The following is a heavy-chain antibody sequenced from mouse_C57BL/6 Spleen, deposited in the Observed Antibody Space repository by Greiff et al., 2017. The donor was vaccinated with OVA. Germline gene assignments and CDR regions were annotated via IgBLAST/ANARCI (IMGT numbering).Heavy chain of an antibody. CDR2: IDPSDSYT. CDR3: ARKIYSYYYAMDY. CDR1: GYTFTSYW. J-gene: IGHJ4*01. V-gene: IGHV1-50*01. Sequence: QVHVKQPGAELVKPGASVKLSCKASGYTFTSYWMQWVKQRPGQGLEWIGEIDPSDSYTNYNQKFKGKATLTVDTSSSTAYMQLSSLTSEDSAVYYCARKIYSYYYAMDYWGQGTSVTVSS. D-gene: IGHD2-1*01.